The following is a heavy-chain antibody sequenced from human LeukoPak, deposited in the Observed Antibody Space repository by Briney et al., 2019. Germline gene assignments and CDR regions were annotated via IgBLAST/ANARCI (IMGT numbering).Heavy chain of an antibody. CDR3: ARDQWWQFIAVAITSYFDR. Sequence: PGGSLRLSCVASGFTFNTYWMSWVRQAPGKGLEWVANIKPDGSEKYYVDSVKGRFTISRDNAKNSLYLQMNSLRAEDTAVYYCARDQWWQFIAVAITSYFDRWGQGTLVTDSS. V-gene: IGHV3-7*01. CDR2: IKPDGSEK. D-gene: IGHD6-19*01. J-gene: IGHJ4*02. CDR1: GFTFNTYW.